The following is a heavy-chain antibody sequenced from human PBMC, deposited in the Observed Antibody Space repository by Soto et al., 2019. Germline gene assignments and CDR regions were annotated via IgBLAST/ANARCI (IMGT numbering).Heavy chain of an antibody. CDR2: ISGSGTSI. D-gene: IGHD1-1*01. V-gene: IGHV3-48*01. CDR3: ARSRYNDY. J-gene: IGHJ4*02. CDR1: GFTFSSYS. Sequence: EVQLVESGGGLVQPGGSLRLSCAASGFTFSSYSMNWVRQAPGKGLEWLSYISGSGTSISYRDSVRGRFTISRDNAKNSLYLPIDSLGAEDTAVYYCARSRYNDYWGQGTLVTVSS.